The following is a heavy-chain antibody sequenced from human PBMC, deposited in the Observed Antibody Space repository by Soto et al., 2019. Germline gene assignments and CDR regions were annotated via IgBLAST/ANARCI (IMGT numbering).Heavy chain of an antibody. J-gene: IGHJ6*02. CDR3: ARSQGSSTSLEIYYYYYYGRDG. D-gene: IGHD2-2*01. Sequence: QVQLVQSGAEVQKPGSSVKVSCKASGGTFSSYAISWVRQAPGQGLEWMGGIIPISDTTDYAQKFQGRVTITADESTSTAYMELSSLRSEDTAVYYCARSQGSSTSLEIYYYYYYGRDGWGQGTTVTVSS. CDR2: IIPISDTT. V-gene: IGHV1-69*01. CDR1: GGTFSSYA.